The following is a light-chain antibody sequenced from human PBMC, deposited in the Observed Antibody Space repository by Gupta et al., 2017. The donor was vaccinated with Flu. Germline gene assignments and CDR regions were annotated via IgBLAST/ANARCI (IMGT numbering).Light chain of an antibody. CDR3: QQYYRRRALT. V-gene: IGKV4-1*01. CDR2: WAS. CDR1: QSALYSSNNKNY. J-gene: IGKJ4*01. Sequence: DFVMTQSPDSLAVSLGERATINCKSSQSALYSSNNKNYVAWYQQKPGQPPKLLIYWASTRESGVPDRFSGSGSGTDFTLTISSLQAEDVAVYYCQQYYRRRALTFGGGTKVEIK.